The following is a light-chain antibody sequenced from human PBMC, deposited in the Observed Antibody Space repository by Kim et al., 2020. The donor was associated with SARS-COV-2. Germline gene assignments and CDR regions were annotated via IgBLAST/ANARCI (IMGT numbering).Light chain of an antibody. J-gene: IGKJ2*01. CDR2: GAS. V-gene: IGKV3-15*01. CDR3: QQYNNWPYT. Sequence: EVVMTQSPATLSVSPGETATLSCRASQNVASYVAWYQQNPGQPPRLLIRGASTRASGIPASFSGSGYGRDFTLTISGLQPEDFAVFFCQQYNNWPYTFGQGTKLEI. CDR1: QNVASY.